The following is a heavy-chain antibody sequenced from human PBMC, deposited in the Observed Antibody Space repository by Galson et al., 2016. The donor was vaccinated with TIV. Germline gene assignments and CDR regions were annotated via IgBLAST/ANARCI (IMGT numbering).Heavy chain of an antibody. D-gene: IGHD2-21*01. J-gene: IGHJ6*02. CDR1: TFNIKDNY. Sequence: SLRLSCAASTFNIKDNYMTWARQAPGKGLEWVSIISSGGTTNYADSVKGRFTIGRDESKNTLYLEMNNLRLEDTAVYYCARDRRHCGNECFLYYYYGMDVWGRGTTVTVSS. V-gene: IGHV3-66*02. CDR2: ISSGGTT. CDR3: ARDRRHCGNECFLYYYYGMDV.